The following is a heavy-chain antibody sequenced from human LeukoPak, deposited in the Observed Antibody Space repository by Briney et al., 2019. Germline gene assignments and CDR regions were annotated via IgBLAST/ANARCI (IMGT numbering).Heavy chain of an antibody. D-gene: IGHD2-2*01. J-gene: IGHJ6*03. CDR1: GYTFTSYD. V-gene: IGHV1-8*01. CDR2: MNPNSGNT. CDR3: ARRAIVVVPAATSKEHYHYYYYMDV. Sequence: ASVKASCKASGYTFTSYDINWVRQATGQGLEWMGWMNPNSGNTGYAQKFQGRVTMTRNTSISTAYMELSSLRSEDTAVYYCARRAIVVVPAATSKEHYHYYYYMDVWGKGTTVTVSS.